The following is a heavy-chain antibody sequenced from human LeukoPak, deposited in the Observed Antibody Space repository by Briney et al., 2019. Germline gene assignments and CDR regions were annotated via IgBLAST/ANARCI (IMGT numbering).Heavy chain of an antibody. Sequence: GGSLRLSCAASGFTFSSYWMSWVRQAPGKGLEWVANIKQGGSEKYYVDSVKGRFTISRDNAKNSLYLQMNSLRAEDTAVYYCARSSMITFGGVIVKAFDIWGQGTMVTVSS. J-gene: IGHJ3*02. CDR3: ARSSMITFGGVIVKAFDI. D-gene: IGHD3-16*02. V-gene: IGHV3-7*03. CDR2: IKQGGSEK. CDR1: GFTFSSYW.